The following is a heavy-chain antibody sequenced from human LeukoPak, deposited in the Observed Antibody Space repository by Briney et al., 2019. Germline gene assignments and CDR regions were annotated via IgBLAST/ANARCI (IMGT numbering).Heavy chain of an antibody. J-gene: IGHJ4*02. Sequence: GRSLRLSCAASGFTFDDYAMHWVRQAPGKGLGWVSGISWNSGSIGYADSVKGRFTISRDNAKNSLYLQMNSLRAEDTALYYCAKGQERGYSYGTDYWGQGTLVTVSS. CDR1: GFTFDDYA. V-gene: IGHV3-9*01. D-gene: IGHD5-18*01. CDR3: AKGQERGYSYGTDY. CDR2: ISWNSGSI.